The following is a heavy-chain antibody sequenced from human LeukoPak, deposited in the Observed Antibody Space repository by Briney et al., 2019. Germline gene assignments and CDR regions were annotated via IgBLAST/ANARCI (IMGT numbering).Heavy chain of an antibody. CDR2: IYYSGST. V-gene: IGHV4-39*07. CDR3: ARVLAAAGNNWFDP. Sequence: SETLSLTCTVSGGSSSSSSYYWGWIRQPPGKGLEWIGSIYYSGSTYYNPSLKSRVTISVDTSKNQFSLKLSSVTAADTAVYYCARVLAAAGNNWFDPWGQGTLVTVSS. D-gene: IGHD6-13*01. CDR1: GGSSSSSSYY. J-gene: IGHJ5*02.